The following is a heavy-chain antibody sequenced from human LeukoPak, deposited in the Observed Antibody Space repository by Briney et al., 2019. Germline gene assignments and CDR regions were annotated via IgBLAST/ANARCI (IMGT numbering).Heavy chain of an antibody. CDR2: ISDSGGST. Sequence: GGSLRLSCSASGFPFSSYAMHWVRQAPGKGLEYVSAISDSGGSTYYADSVKGRFTISRDNSKNTLYLQMNGLRAEDTAIYYCARRCGSTCFDYWGQGTLVTVSS. CDR3: ARRCGSTCFDY. J-gene: IGHJ4*02. V-gene: IGHV3-64*04. CDR1: GFPFSSYA. D-gene: IGHD6-13*01.